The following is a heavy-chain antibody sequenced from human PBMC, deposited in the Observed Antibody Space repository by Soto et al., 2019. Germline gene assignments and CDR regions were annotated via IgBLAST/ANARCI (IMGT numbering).Heavy chain of an antibody. D-gene: IGHD1-1*01. Sequence: QVQLQESGPGLVRPSQTLSLTCTVSGVSISSADYYWSWIRQTPGKGLEWIGHIFYSGTTYYNPSLKSRLTISVDTSKNHFSLRLTSVTAADTAVYYCARDLWVEPELYYFGMDVWGEGTTVTVSS. CDR2: IFYSGTT. J-gene: IGHJ6*04. V-gene: IGHV4-30-4*01. CDR3: ARDLWVEPELYYFGMDV. CDR1: GVSISSADYY.